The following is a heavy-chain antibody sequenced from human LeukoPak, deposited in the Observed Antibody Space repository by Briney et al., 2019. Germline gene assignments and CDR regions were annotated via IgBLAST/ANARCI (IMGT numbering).Heavy chain of an antibody. CDR3: AKGIGLANDAFYM. J-gene: IGHJ3*02. CDR2: INWNSDSI. CDR1: GFTLDDYA. Sequence: GGSLRLSCAVSGFTLDDYAMHWVRPVPGKGLEWVSGINWNSDSIGYADSVKGRFTTSRDNAKNSLYLQMNSLRAEDTAKYYCAKGIGLANDAFYMWGQGTMVTVSS. D-gene: IGHD1-26*01. V-gene: IGHV3-9*01.